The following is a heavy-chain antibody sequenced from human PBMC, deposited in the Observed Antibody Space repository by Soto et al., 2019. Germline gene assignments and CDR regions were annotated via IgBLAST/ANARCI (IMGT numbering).Heavy chain of an antibody. J-gene: IGHJ5*02. CDR1: GFTFSSYA. CDR2: ISYDGSNK. V-gene: IGHV3-30-3*01. CDR3: ARDRPGQYYYDSSGFVDP. Sequence: ESGGGVVQPGRSLRLSCAASGFTFSSYAMHWVRQAPGKGLEWVAVISYDGSNKYYADSVKGRFTISRDNSKNTLYLQMNSLRAEDTAVYYCARDRPGQYYYDSSGFVDPWGQGTLVTVSS. D-gene: IGHD3-22*01.